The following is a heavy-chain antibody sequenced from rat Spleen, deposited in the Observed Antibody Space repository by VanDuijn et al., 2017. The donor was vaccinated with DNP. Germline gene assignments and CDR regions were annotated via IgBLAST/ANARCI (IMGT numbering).Heavy chain of an antibody. J-gene: IGHJ2*01. D-gene: IGHD1-11*01. CDR3: AKGPNYGGYSDYFDY. Sequence: EVKLVESGGGLVQPGRSLKLSCAASGFNFNDYWMGWVRQAPGKGLEWIGEINKDSRTIKYSPSVKDKFTISRDNAQNTLFLQMNKLGSEDTAIYYGAKGPNYGGYSDYFDYWGQGVMVTVSS. CDR2: INKDSRTI. V-gene: IGHV4-2*01. CDR1: GFNFNDYW.